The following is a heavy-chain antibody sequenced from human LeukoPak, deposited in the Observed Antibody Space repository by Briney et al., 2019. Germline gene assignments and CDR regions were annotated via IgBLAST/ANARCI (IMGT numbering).Heavy chain of an antibody. J-gene: IGHJ4*02. D-gene: IGHD2-21*02. V-gene: IGHV3-13*01. Sequence: PGGSLRLSCAASGYTFSSYDKHWVRQATGKGLEWVSAISAAGDTYYLDSVKGRFTISRENAKNSLYLQMNSLRAGDTAVYYCVALGDRIYWSQGTLVTVSS. CDR3: VALGDRIY. CDR2: ISAAGDT. CDR1: GYTFSSYD.